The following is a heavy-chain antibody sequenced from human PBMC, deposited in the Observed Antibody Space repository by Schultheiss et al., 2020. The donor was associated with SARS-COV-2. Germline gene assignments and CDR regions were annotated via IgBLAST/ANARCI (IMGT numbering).Heavy chain of an antibody. J-gene: IGHJ5*02. Sequence: SCKASGGTFSSYAMHWVRQAPGKGLEYVSAISSNGGSTYYADSVKGRFTISRDNSKNTLYLQMSSLRAEDTAVYYCVRYASHTDRNMDYWFDPWGQGTLVTVSS. CDR2: ISSNGGST. V-gene: IGHV3-64D*06. CDR1: GGTFSSYA. D-gene: IGHD3-9*01. CDR3: VRYASHTDRNMDYWFDP.